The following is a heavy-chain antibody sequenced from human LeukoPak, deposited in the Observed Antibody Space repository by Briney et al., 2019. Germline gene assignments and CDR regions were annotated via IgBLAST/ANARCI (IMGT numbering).Heavy chain of an antibody. Sequence: PGGSLRLSXAASGFTFSSYEMNWVRQAPGKGLEWVSYISSSGSTIYYADSVKGRFTISRDNAKNSLYLQMNSLRAEDTAVYYCARGHDFGENFDYWGQGTLVTVSS. CDR1: GFTFSSYE. J-gene: IGHJ4*02. D-gene: IGHD3-10*01. CDR2: ISSSGSTI. CDR3: ARGHDFGENFDY. V-gene: IGHV3-48*03.